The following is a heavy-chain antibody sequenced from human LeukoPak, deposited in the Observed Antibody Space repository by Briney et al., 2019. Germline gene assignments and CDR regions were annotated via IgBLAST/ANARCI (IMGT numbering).Heavy chain of an antibody. V-gene: IGHV3-48*04. D-gene: IGHD2-2*02. CDR1: GFTFSSYS. J-gene: IGHJ6*03. CDR3: ARCYSPFSDTISDLYYDYYMDV. CDR2: ISSSSSTI. Sequence: PGGSLRLSCAASGFTFSSYSMNWVRQAPGKGLEWVSYISSSSSTIYYADSVKGRFTISRDNAKNSLYLQMNSLRAEDTAVYYCARCYSPFSDTISDLYYDYYMDVWGKGTTVTVSS.